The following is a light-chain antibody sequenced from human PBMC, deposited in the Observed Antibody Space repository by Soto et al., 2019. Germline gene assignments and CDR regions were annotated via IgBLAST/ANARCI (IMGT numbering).Light chain of an antibody. V-gene: IGKV3D-15*01. Sequence: EIVMTQSPATLSVSPGERATLSCRASQSVSSNLAWYQQKPGQAPRLLIYGASTRATGIPARFSGSGSGTEFTLTISSLQSEDFAVYYCLHYNNWPLTFGPGTKVDIK. CDR3: LHYNNWPLT. CDR1: QSVSSN. CDR2: GAS. J-gene: IGKJ3*01.